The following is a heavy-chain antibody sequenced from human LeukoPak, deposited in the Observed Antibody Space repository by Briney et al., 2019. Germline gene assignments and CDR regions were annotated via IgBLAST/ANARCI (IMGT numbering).Heavy chain of an antibody. CDR1: RGSISSTDYN. J-gene: IGHJ4*02. Sequence: PSETLSLTCAVSRGSISSTDYNWGWIRQPPGKGLEWIGNVYYSGSSHYNPSLKSRVTISVDTSKNQFSLKLNSVTAADTAVYYCTRRRTNYGTDYWGQGTLVTVSS. CDR2: VYYSGSS. D-gene: IGHD1/OR15-1a*01. CDR3: TRRRTNYGTDY. V-gene: IGHV4-39*01.